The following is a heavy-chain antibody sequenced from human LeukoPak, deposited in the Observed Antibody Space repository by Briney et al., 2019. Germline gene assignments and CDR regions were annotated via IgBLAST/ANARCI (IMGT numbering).Heavy chain of an antibody. J-gene: IGHJ6*02. V-gene: IGHV1-8*02. Sequence: ASVKVSCKASGGTFSSYAISWVRQAPGRGLEWMGWMNPNSGNTGYAQKFQGRVTMTRNTSISTAYMELSSLRSEDTAVYYCARGAPSPNRRYFAYYYGMDVWGQGTTVTVSS. CDR1: GGTFSSYA. D-gene: IGHD3-9*01. CDR3: ARGAPSPNRRYFAYYYGMDV. CDR2: MNPNSGNT.